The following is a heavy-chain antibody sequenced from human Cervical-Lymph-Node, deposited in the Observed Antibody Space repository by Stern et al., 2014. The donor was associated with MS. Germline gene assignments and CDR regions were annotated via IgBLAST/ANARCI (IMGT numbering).Heavy chain of an antibody. Sequence: QMQLVGSGAEVKKPGSSMNVSCKTSGGTFSSSYAITWMRQAPGQGLGWMGRIIPILGLANYAQKFQGRAIINADKSTSTTYMELSSLTSEDTAVYYCARGVVSNRAAATLHNLFDPWGQGTLVTVSS. CDR2: IIPILGLA. V-gene: IGHV1-69*09. CDR3: ARGVVSNRAAATLHNLFDP. CDR1: GGTFSSSYA. J-gene: IGHJ5*02. D-gene: IGHD2-15*01.